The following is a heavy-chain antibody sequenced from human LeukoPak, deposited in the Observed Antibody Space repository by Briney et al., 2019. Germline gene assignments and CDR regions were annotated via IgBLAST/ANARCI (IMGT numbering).Heavy chain of an antibody. J-gene: IGHJ5*02. Sequence: GGSLRLSCAASGFTFSSYGMHWVRQAPGKGLEWVSAISGSGGSTYYADSVKGRFTISRDNSKNTLYLQMNSLRAEDTAVYYCVGRSSWFDPWGQGTLVTVSS. CDR3: VGRSSWFDP. CDR1: GFTFSSYG. V-gene: IGHV3-23*01. CDR2: ISGSGGST. D-gene: IGHD3-10*01.